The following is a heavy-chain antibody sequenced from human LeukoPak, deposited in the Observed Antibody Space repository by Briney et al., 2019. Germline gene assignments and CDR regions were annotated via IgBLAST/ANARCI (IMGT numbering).Heavy chain of an antibody. D-gene: IGHD3-22*01. CDR3: AKELGMIVVEEPIDY. Sequence: GGSLRLSCAASGFTFSSYAMSWVRQAPGKGLEWVSAVSGSGGSTYYADSVKGRFTISRDNSKNTLYLQMNSLRAEDTAVYYCAKELGMIVVEEPIDYWGQGTLVTVSS. V-gene: IGHV3-23*01. CDR2: VSGSGGST. J-gene: IGHJ4*02. CDR1: GFTFSSYA.